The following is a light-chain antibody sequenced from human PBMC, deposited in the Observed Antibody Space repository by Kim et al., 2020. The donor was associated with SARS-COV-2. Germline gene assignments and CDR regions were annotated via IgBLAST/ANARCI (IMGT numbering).Light chain of an antibody. J-gene: IGLJ3*02. CDR3: QAWDSSTAV. CDR2: QDS. V-gene: IGLV3-1*01. Sequence: SVSPGQSASSTCSGDRLGNQYTCWYQYTPGQSPVLVIYQDSKRPSGIPERFSGSNSGNTATLTISGTQAMDEADYYCQAWDSSTAVFGGGTQLTVL. CDR1: RLGNQY.